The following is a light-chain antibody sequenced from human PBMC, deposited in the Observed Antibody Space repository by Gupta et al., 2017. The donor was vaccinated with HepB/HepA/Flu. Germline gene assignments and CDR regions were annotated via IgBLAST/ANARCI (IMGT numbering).Light chain of an antibody. Sequence: QSVLTQPPSPSGTPGQRVTISCSGSSSNIGSNTVNWYQQLPGTAPNLLIYSNNQRPSGVPDRFSGSKSGTSASLAISGLQSEDEANYYCAAWDDSLNVWVFGGGTKLTVL. J-gene: IGLJ3*02. CDR3: AAWDDSLNVWV. V-gene: IGLV1-44*01. CDR1: SSNIGSNT. CDR2: SNN.